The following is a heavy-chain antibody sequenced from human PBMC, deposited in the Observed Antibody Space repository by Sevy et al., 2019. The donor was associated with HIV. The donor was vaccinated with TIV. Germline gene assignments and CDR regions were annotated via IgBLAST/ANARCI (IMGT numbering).Heavy chain of an antibody. D-gene: IGHD3-22*01. CDR1: GYTFTGYY. J-gene: IGHJ4*02. Sequence: ASVKVSCKASGYTFTGYYMHWVRQAPGQGLEWMGGINPNSGGTNYAQKFQGRVTMTRDTSISTAYMELSRLISDDTAVYYCARAFYYDSSGYYYDYWGQGTLVTVSS. V-gene: IGHV1-2*02. CDR3: ARAFYYDSSGYYYDY. CDR2: INPNSGGT.